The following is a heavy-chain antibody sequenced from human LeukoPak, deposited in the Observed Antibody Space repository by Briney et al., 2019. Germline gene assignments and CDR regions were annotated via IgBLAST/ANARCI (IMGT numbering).Heavy chain of an antibody. CDR3: ASPVVVAAGGSFDY. D-gene: IGHD2-15*01. CDR2: ISGDGGST. V-gene: IGHV3-43*02. CDR1: GFTFDDYA. Sequence: PGGSLRLSCAASGFTFDDYAMHWVRQAPGKGLEWVSLISGDGGSTYYADSVKGRFTISRDNAKNSLYLQMNSLRAEDTAVYYCASPVVVAAGGSFDYWGQGTLVTVSS. J-gene: IGHJ4*02.